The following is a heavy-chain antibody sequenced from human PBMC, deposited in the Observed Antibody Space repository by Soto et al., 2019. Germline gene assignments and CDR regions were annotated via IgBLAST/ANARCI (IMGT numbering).Heavy chain of an antibody. J-gene: IGHJ4*02. Sequence: QVQLVESGGGVVQPGRSLRLSCAASGFIFSTYGMHWVRQAPGKGLEWLSVISYDGNNKYYADSVKGRFTISRDNSKNTLWLKMDRLRTEETAVYYCAYDLLLTTITTVGDWGQGTLVTVSS. D-gene: IGHD4-17*01. V-gene: IGHV3-30*18. CDR3: AYDLLLTTITTVGD. CDR2: ISYDGNNK. CDR1: GFIFSTYG.